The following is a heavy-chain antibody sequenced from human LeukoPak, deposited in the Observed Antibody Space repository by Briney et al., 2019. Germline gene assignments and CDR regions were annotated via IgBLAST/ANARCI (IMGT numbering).Heavy chain of an antibody. V-gene: IGHV1-8*01. CDR1: GYTFTSYD. CDR3: ARDTLWFGELLTSYYYYGMDV. CDR2: MNPNRGNT. J-gene: IGHJ6*02. Sequence: ASVKVSCKASGYTFTSYDINWVGQATGQGQEGRGWMNPNRGNTGYAQKFQGRVTMTRTTSISTAYMELSSLRSEDTAVYYCARDTLWFGELLTSYYYYGMDVWGQGTTVTVSS. D-gene: IGHD3-10*01.